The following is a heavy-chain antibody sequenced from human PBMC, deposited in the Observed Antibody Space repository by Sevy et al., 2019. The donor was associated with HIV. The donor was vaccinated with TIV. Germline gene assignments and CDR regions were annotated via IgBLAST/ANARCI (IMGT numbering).Heavy chain of an antibody. CDR2: ISAYKGHT. CDR1: GYTFTSFG. V-gene: IGHV1-18*04. J-gene: IGHJ4*02. D-gene: IGHD6-19*01. CDR3: TRDLGSSPASFFDY. Sequence: ASVKVSCKASGYTFTSFGISWVRQAPGQGPEWMAWISAYKGHTNYAQKFQGRVTMTQDISTSTVYMELRSLRSDDTAIYYCTRDLGSSPASFFDYWGQGTLVTVSS.